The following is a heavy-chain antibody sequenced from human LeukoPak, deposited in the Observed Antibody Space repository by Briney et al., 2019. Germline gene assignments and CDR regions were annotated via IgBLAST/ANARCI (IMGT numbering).Heavy chain of an antibody. Sequence: ASVKVSCKASGYTXTGFYMHGVRQAPGQGLDWMGWTNSNSGGTNYAQKFQGRVTMTRDTSISTAYMELSRLRSDDTAVYYCASGAYYYDSSGYSYYFDYWGQGTLVTVSS. CDR1: GYTXTGFY. V-gene: IGHV1-2*02. CDR2: TNSNSGGT. CDR3: ASGAYYYDSSGYSYYFDY. J-gene: IGHJ4*02. D-gene: IGHD3-22*01.